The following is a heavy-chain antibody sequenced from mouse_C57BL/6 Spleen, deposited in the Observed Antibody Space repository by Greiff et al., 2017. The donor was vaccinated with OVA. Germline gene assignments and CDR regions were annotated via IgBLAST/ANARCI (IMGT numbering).Heavy chain of an antibody. CDR3: ARYTTVVRKDYYFDY. Sequence: EVKVVESGGGLVQPGGSLSLSCAASGFTFTDYYMSWVRQPPGKALEWLGFIRNKANGYTTEYSVSVQGRFTISRDNSQSILYLQMNALRAEDSATYYCARYTTVVRKDYYFDYWGQGSTLTVSS. CDR1: GFTFTDYY. V-gene: IGHV7-3*01. J-gene: IGHJ2*01. CDR2: IRNKANGYTT. D-gene: IGHD1-1*01.